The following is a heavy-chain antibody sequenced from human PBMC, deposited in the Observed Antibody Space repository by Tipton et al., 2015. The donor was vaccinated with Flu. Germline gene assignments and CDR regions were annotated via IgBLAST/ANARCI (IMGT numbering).Heavy chain of an antibody. CDR3: ARLGYYDSSWYSPPDY. Sequence: QVQLVQSGAEVKKPGSSVKVSCKASGGTFNIYTISWVRQAPGQGLEWMGGIVPILGIGNYAQKFQGRVTITADESTGTAYMELSSLRSEDTAVDFCARLGYYDSSWYSPPDYWGPGTLVTVSS. D-gene: IGHD3-22*01. V-gene: IGHV1-69*01. J-gene: IGHJ4*02. CDR1: GGTFNIYT. CDR2: IVPILGIG.